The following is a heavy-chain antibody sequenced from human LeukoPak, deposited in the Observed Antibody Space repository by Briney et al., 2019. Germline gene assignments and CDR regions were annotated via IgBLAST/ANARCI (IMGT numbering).Heavy chain of an antibody. D-gene: IGHD2-2*01. J-gene: IGHJ4*02. Sequence: GASVKVSCKASGYTFTSNHMHWVRQAPGQGLERMGIIHPSGDNTNYAQKFQGSVAMTRDTSTSTVYMELSSLRSEDTAIYYCARDCSSTRCQGPVFDNWGQGTLVTVSS. CDR1: GYTFTSNH. CDR3: ARDCSSTRCQGPVFDN. V-gene: IGHV1-46*01. CDR2: IHPSGDNT.